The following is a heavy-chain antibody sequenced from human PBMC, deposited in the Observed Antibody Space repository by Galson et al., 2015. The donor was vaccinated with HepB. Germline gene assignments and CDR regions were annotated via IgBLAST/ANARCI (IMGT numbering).Heavy chain of an antibody. CDR1: GFTFSSYA. J-gene: IGHJ6*02. V-gene: IGHV3-64D*06. D-gene: IGHD6-19*01. Sequence: SLRLSCAASGFTFSSYAMHWVRQAPGKGLEYVSAISSNGGSTYYADSVKGRFTISRDNSKNTLYLQMSSLRAEDTAVYYCVRPMRPRGQYSSGWYGYYYYGMDVWGQGTTVTVSS. CDR2: ISSNGGST. CDR3: VRPMRPRGQYSSGWYGYYYYGMDV.